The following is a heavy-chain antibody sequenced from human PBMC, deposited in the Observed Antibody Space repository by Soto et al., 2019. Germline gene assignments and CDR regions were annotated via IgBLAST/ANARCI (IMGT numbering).Heavy chain of an antibody. D-gene: IGHD3-3*01. CDR1: GFTFSSYW. V-gene: IGHV3-74*01. CDR3: ARAHDFWSGRRMDV. J-gene: IGHJ6*03. CDR2: INSDGSST. Sequence: GGSLRLSCAASGFTFSSYWMHWVCQAPGKGLVWVSRINSDGSSTSYADSVKGRFTISRDNAKNTLYLQMNSLRAEDTAVYYCARAHDFWSGRRMDVWGKGTTVTVSS.